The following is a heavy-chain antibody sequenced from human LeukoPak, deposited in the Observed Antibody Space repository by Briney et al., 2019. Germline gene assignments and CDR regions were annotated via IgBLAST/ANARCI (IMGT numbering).Heavy chain of an antibody. D-gene: IGHD2-15*01. J-gene: IGHJ4*02. V-gene: IGHV4-38-2*02. CDR1: GDSLSSRSY. CDR3: ARGRLLGY. Sequence: SETLSLTCTVSGDSLSSRSYWVWIRQPPGGGLEFIGTLHYSGPTNYNPSLKSRVTISVDTSKNQFSLKLSSVTAADTAVYYCARGRLLGYWGQGTLVTVSS. CDR2: LHYSGPT.